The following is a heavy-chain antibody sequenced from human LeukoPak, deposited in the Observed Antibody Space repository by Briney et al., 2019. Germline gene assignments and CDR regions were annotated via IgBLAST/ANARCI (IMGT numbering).Heavy chain of an antibody. CDR3: ARVWANSGNYYGEDY. CDR2: IYSGGNT. Sequence: AGGSLRLSCAASGFTVSSNYMSWVRQAPGKGLEWVSVIYSGGNTYYADSVKGRFTISRDNSKNTLYLQMNSLRAEDTAVYYCARVWANSGNYYGEDYWGQGTLVTVSS. V-gene: IGHV3-53*01. CDR1: GFTVSSNY. D-gene: IGHD1-26*01. J-gene: IGHJ4*02.